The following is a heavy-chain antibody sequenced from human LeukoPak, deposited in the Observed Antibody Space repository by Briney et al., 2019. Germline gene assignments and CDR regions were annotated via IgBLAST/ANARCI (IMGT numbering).Heavy chain of an antibody. CDR3: ARQVSEGATTFDY. CDR1: GGSFSGYY. J-gene: IGHJ4*02. Sequence: NPSETLSLTCAVYGGSFSGYYWSWIRQPAGKGLEWIGRIYTSGSTNYNPSLKSRVTISVDTSKNQFSLKLSSVTAADTAVYYCARQVSEGATTFDYWGQGTLVTVSS. CDR2: IYTSGST. V-gene: IGHV4-59*10. D-gene: IGHD1-26*01.